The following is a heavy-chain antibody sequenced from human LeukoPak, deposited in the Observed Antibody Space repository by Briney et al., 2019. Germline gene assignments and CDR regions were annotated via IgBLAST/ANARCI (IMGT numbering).Heavy chain of an antibody. J-gene: IGHJ6*02. CDR2: ISSNGGST. Sequence: GGSLRLSCSASGFTFGSYAMHWVRQAPGKGLEYVSAISSNGGSTYYADSVKGRFTISRDNSKNTLYLQMSSRRAEDTAVYYCVKAVGAKGDYYYYYGMDVWGQGTTVTVSS. D-gene: IGHD1-26*01. V-gene: IGHV3-64D*09. CDR1: GFTFGSYA. CDR3: VKAVGAKGDYYYYYGMDV.